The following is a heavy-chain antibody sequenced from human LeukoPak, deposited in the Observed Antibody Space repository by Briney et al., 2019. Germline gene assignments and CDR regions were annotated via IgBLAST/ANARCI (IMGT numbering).Heavy chain of an antibody. CDR3: AKTRPLDSSSWSRGDY. D-gene: IGHD6-13*01. V-gene: IGHV3-7*03. Sequence: GGSLRLSCAVSGFTFSGFWMSWSRQAPGKGLEWVASINSDGSEGYYADVVKGRFTISRDNSKNTLYLQMNSLRAEDTAVYYCAKTRPLDSSSWSRGDYWGQGTLVTVSS. CDR2: INSDGSEG. CDR1: GFTFSGFW. J-gene: IGHJ4*02.